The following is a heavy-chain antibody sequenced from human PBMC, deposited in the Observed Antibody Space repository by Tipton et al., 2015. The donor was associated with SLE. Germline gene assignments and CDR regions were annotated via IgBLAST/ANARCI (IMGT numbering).Heavy chain of an antibody. J-gene: IGHJ4*02. Sequence: QLVQSGAEVKKPGASVKVSCKASGYAFTSYYMHWVQQAPGKGLEWMGLIDPEDGETMYAENFQGRVSMTADTSTDTAYMELSSLRSGDTAVYFCATNTRSGQSYWGQGTLVTVSS. V-gene: IGHV1-69-2*01. CDR3: ATNTRSGQSY. D-gene: IGHD3-3*01. CDR2: IDPEDGET. CDR1: GYAFTSYY.